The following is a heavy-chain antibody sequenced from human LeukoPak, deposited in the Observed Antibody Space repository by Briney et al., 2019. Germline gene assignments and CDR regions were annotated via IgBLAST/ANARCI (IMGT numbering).Heavy chain of an antibody. J-gene: IGHJ4*02. Sequence: GGSLRLSCEASGVTFNSYVMSWVRQAPGKGPEWVSGITGSGANTYYTNSVKGRFTISRDNSENKLYLQMNSLRAEDTAIFYCAKHTGGTGYSATDYWGQGTLVTVSS. V-gene: IGHV3-23*01. D-gene: IGHD3-9*01. CDR2: ITGSGANT. CDR3: AKHTGGTGYSATDY. CDR1: GVTFNSYV.